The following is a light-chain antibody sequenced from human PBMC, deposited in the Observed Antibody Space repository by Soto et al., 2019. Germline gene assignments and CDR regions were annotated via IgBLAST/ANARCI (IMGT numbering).Light chain of an antibody. J-gene: IGLJ2*01. CDR3: SSYTSNSIVI. CDR2: EVS. V-gene: IGLV2-14*01. Sequence: QSALTQPASVSGSPGQSITISCTGTGSDVGDYNYVSWYKQHPGKAPKLMIYEVSHRLSGVSNRFSGSKSGYTASLTISGLQDEDEADYYCSSYTSNSIVIFGGGTKLTVL. CDR1: GSDVGDYNY.